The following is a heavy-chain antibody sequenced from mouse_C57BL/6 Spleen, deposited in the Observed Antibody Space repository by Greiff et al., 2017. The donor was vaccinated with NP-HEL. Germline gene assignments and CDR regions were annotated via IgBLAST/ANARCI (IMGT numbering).Heavy chain of an antibody. CDR2: IDPSDSYT. V-gene: IGHV1-50*01. J-gene: IGHJ2*01. CDR1: GYTFTSYW. D-gene: IGHD2-4*01. Sequence: QVQLQQPGAELVKPGASAKLSCKASGYTFTSYWMQWVKQRPGQGLEWIGEIDPSDSYTNYNQKFKGKATLTVDTSSSTAYMQLSSLTSEDSAVYYCARSGLRRGDYWGQGTTLTVSS. CDR3: ARSGLRRGDY.